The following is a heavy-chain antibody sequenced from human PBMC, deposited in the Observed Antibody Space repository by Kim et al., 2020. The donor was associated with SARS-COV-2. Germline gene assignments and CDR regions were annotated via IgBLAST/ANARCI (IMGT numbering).Heavy chain of an antibody. J-gene: IGHJ6*02. V-gene: IGHV4-34*01. Sequence: NYTPSLKSRVTISVDTSKNQFSLKLSSVTAADPAVYYCARGRNYYYGMDVWGQGTTVTVSS. CDR3: ARGRNYYYGMDV.